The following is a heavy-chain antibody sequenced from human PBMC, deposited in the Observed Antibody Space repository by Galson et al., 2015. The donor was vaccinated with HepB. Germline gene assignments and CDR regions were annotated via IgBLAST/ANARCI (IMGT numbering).Heavy chain of an antibody. CDR3: ARDGGSYYGEGFDY. D-gene: IGHD1-26*01. V-gene: IGHV3-48*02. Sequence: SLRLSCPASGFTLSIYSMKWVRQAPGKGLEWVSYISSSSNTIYYADSVKGRFTISRDNAKNSLYLQMNSLRDEDTAVYYCARDGGSYYGEGFDYWGQGTLVTVSS. CDR1: GFTLSIYS. J-gene: IGHJ4*02. CDR2: ISSSSNTI.